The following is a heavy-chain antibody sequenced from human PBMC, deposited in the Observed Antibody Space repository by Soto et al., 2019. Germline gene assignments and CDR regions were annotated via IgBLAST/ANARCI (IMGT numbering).Heavy chain of an antibody. V-gene: IGHV3-23*01. J-gene: IGHJ4*02. CDR2: ITSRGSNT. CDR3: AKEQGRVAAALDY. CDR1: GFTFSGYG. D-gene: IGHD6-13*01. Sequence: EVQLLESGGDLVQRGGSLRLSCAASGFTFSGYGMSWVRQAPGKGREWVSSITSRGSNTYYVDSVKGRFTISRDNSKNTLYLQMNSLTVEDTAVYYCAKEQGRVAAALDYWGQGTLVTVSS.